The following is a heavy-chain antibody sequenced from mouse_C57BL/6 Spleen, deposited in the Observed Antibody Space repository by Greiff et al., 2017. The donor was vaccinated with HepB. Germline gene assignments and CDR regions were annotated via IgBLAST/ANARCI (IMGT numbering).Heavy chain of an antibody. V-gene: IGHV1-26*01. Sequence: VQLQQSGPELVKPGASVKISCKASGYTFTDYYMNWVKQSHGKSLEWIGDINPNNGGTSYNQKFKGKATLTVDKSSSTAYMELRSLTSEDSAVYYCARSDWEVDYWGQGTTLTVSS. J-gene: IGHJ2*01. D-gene: IGHD4-1*01. CDR1: GYTFTDYY. CDR2: INPNNGGT. CDR3: ARSDWEVDY.